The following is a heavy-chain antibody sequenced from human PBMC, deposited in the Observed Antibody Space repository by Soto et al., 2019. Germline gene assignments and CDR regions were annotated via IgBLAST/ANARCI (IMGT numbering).Heavy chain of an antibody. J-gene: IGHJ4*02. Sequence: GGTLRLSCAASGFTFSRYGMHWVRQAPGKGLEWVAVITYDGSNKYYADSVSGRFTISRDNSKNTLYLQMNSLRAEDTAVCYCAKDRYVGDFWSGYLFDYWGQGTLVTVSS. CDR2: ITYDGSNK. CDR1: GFTFSRYG. V-gene: IGHV3-30*18. D-gene: IGHD3-3*01. CDR3: AKDRYVGDFWSGYLFDY.